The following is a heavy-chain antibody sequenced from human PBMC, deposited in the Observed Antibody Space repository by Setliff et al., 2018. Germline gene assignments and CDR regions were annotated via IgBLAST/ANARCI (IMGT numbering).Heavy chain of an antibody. V-gene: IGHV3-33*01. CDR1: GFTFSSYA. J-gene: IGHJ3*02. CDR3: ARGMYSSRWYDYRAFDS. CDR2: ICSDGSNK. D-gene: IGHD6-13*01. Sequence: PGGSLRLSCAASGFTFSSYAIHWVRQAPGKGLEWVAVICSDGSNKFYADSVKGRFTISGDNSKNTLFLQMNRLRAEDTAVYHCARGMYSSRWYDYRAFDSWGQGTTVTVSS.